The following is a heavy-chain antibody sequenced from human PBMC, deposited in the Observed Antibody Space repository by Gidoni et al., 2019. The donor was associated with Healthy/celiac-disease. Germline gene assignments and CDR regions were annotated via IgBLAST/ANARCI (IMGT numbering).Heavy chain of an antibody. V-gene: IGHV3-9*01. CDR3: AKDTLTGSGWPYYFDY. Sequence: EVKLVESGGGLVQPGRSVRLSCAASGFTFDDYAMHWVRQAPGKGLEWVSGISWNSGSIGYAESVKGRFTISRDNAKNSLYLQMNSLRAEDTALYYCAKDTLTGSGWPYYFDYWGQGTLVTVSS. J-gene: IGHJ4*02. D-gene: IGHD6-19*01. CDR2: ISWNSGSI. CDR1: GFTFDDYA.